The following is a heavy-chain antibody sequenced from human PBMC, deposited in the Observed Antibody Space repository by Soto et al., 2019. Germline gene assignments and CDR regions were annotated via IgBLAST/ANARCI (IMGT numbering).Heavy chain of an antibody. CDR2: ITHSGSS. J-gene: IGHJ1*01. Sequence: ATLSLTCDVFNGSFSGYYWSWIRQPPGKGLEWIAEITHSGSSNYNPSLKSRVTMSLDRSKNHFSLKLTSVTAADTAVYYCARGLEYFQHWGQGTLVTVSS. CDR1: NGSFSGYY. CDR3: ARGLEYFQH. V-gene: IGHV4-34*01.